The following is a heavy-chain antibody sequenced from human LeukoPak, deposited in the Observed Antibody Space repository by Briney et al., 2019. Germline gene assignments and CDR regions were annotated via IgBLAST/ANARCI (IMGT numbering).Heavy chain of an antibody. V-gene: IGHV3-21*01. Sequence: TGGSLRLSCAASGFTFSSYSMNWVRQAPGKGLEWVSSISSSSSYIYYADSVKGRFTISRDNAKNSLYLQMNSLRAEDTAVYYCARGCKGGSGGVDYSNYGCSSSWYEGEYYFDYWGQGTLVTVSS. J-gene: IGHJ4*02. D-gene: IGHD4-11*01. CDR2: ISSSSSYI. CDR1: GFTFSSYS. CDR3: ARGCKGGSGGVDYSNYGCSSSWYEGEYYFDY.